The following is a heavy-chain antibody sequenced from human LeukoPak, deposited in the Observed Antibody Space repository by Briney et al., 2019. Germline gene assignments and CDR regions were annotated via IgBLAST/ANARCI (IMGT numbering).Heavy chain of an antibody. Sequence: PSETLSLTCTVSGDSFSTFSWSWIRQPAGKGLEWIGRIYISGATNYNHSLRGRVTMSIATSKNQFSMKLSSVTAADTAVYYCERGLTSGGSYLVDYWGQGTLVTVSS. V-gene: IGHV4-4*07. D-gene: IGHD1-26*01. CDR2: IYISGAT. CDR3: ERGLTSGGSYLVDY. J-gene: IGHJ4*02. CDR1: GDSFSTFS.